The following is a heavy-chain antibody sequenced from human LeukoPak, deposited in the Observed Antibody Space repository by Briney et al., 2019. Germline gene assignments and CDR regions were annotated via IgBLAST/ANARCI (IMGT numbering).Heavy chain of an antibody. D-gene: IGHD3-10*01. CDR2: IIPIFGTA. CDR3: ARVPLRITMVRGVIPGAFDI. Sequence: VASVKVFCKASGGTFSSYAISWVRQAPGQGLEWMGGIIPIFGTANYAQKFQGRVTITADKSTSTAYMELSSLRSEDTAVYYCARVPLRITMVRGVIPGAFDIWGQGTMVTVSS. CDR1: GGTFSSYA. J-gene: IGHJ3*02. V-gene: IGHV1-69*06.